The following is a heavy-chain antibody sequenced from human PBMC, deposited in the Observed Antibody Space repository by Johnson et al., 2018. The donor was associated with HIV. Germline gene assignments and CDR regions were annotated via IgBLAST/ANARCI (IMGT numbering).Heavy chain of an antibody. V-gene: IGHV3-11*04. CDR3: ARSGAASIAARGDAFDI. CDR2: ISSSGSHI. Sequence: QMQLVESGGGVVQPGGSLRLSCAASGFTFSDYYMSWIRQAPGKGLEWVSYISSSGSHIYYANSVKGRFTISRDKAQNSLYLQMNSLRAEDTAVYYCARSGAASIAARGDAFDIWGQGTLVTVSS. D-gene: IGHD6-6*01. CDR1: GFTFSDYY. J-gene: IGHJ3*02.